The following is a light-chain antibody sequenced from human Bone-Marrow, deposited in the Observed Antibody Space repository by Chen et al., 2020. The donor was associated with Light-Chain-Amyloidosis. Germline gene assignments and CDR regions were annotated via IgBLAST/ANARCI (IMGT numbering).Light chain of an antibody. J-gene: IGLJ1*01. Sequence: QSALTQPASVSGSPGQSITISCTGTSSDVGGDNHVSWYQQHPDKAPKLMIYEVTKRPSWVPDRFSCSKSAHTASLTISGLQTEDEADYFCSSYTITSTLVFGSGTRFTVL. CDR3: SSYTITSTLV. CDR1: SSDVGGDNH. CDR2: EVT. V-gene: IGLV2-14*01.